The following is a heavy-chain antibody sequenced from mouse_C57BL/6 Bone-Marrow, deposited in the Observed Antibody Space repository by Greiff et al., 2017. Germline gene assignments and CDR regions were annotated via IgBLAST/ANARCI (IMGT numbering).Heavy chain of an antibody. D-gene: IGHD2-4*01. CDR1: GYAFSSSW. CDR2: IYPGDGDT. J-gene: IGHJ4*01. CDR3: AREGLRRAMDY. V-gene: IGHV1-82*01. Sequence: QVQLKQSGPELVKPGASVKLSCKASGYAFSSSWMNWVKQRPGKGLEWIGRIYPGDGDTNYNGKFKGKATLTADKSSSTAYMQLSSLTSEDSAVYFCAREGLRRAMDYWGQGTSVTVSS.